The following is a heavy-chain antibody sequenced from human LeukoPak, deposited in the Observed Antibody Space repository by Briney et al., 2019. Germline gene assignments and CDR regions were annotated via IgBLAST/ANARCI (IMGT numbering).Heavy chain of an antibody. CDR1: GGSISSSSYY. J-gene: IGHJ2*01. CDR3: ARGLRSGWSFYWYFDL. V-gene: IGHV4-39*07. CDR2: INHSGTT. Sequence: SETLSLTCTVSGGSISSSSYYWGWIRQPPGKGLEWIGQINHSGTTTYNPSLKSRVTISQDTSKNQFSLKLSSVTAADTAVYYCARGLRSGWSFYWYFDLWGRGTLVTVSS. D-gene: IGHD6-19*01.